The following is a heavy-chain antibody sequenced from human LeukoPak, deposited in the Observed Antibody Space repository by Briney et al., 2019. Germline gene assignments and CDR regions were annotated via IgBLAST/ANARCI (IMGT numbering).Heavy chain of an antibody. V-gene: IGHV4-4*07. Sequence: SETLSLTCTVSGGSISSYYWSWIRQPAGKGLEWIGRIYTSGRTNYNPSLKSRVTMSVDTSKNQFSLKLSSVTAADTAVYYCARDLGDSGYEDDAFDIWGQGTMVTVSS. CDR1: GGSISSYY. J-gene: IGHJ3*02. CDR3: ARDLGDSGYEDDAFDI. D-gene: IGHD5-12*01. CDR2: IYTSGRT.